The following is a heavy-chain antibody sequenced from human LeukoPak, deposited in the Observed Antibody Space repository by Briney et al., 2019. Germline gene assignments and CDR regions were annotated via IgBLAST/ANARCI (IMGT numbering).Heavy chain of an antibody. CDR1: GYTFTSYD. J-gene: IGHJ4*02. V-gene: IGHV1-8*01. CDR2: MNPNSGNT. CDR3: ARGGISYCSSTSCYGY. Sequence: ASVKVSCKASGYTFTSYDINWVRQATGQGLEWMGWMNPNSGNTGYAQKFQGRVTMTRNTSISTAYMELSSLRSEDTAVYYCARGGISYCSSTSCYGYWGQGTLVTVSS. D-gene: IGHD2-2*01.